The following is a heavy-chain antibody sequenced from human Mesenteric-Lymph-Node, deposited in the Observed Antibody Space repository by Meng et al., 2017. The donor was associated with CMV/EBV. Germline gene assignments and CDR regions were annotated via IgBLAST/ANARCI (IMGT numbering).Heavy chain of an antibody. CDR1: GGTFSSYA. V-gene: IGHV1-69*05. Sequence: RKASGGTFSSYAISWVRQAPGQGLEWMGGIIPIFGTANYEQQFQGRVTITTDESTSTAYMELSSLRSEDTAVYYCAQESPWFDPWGQGTLVTVSS. CDR3: AQESPWFDP. CDR2: IIPIFGTA. J-gene: IGHJ5*02.